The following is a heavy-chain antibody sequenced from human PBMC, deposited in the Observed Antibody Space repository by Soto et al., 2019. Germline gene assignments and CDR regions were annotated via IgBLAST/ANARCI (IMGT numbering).Heavy chain of an antibody. CDR3: SRSPGVEYSYGYYY. Sequence: SETLSLTCTVSGGSISSGGYYWSWIRQHPGKGLEWIGYIYYSGSTYYNPSLKSRVTISVDTSKNQFSLKLSSVTAADTAVYYCSRSPGVEYSYGYYYWGQGSLVTVSS. CDR2: IYYSGST. D-gene: IGHD5-18*01. CDR1: GGSISSGGYY. V-gene: IGHV4-31*03. J-gene: IGHJ4*02.